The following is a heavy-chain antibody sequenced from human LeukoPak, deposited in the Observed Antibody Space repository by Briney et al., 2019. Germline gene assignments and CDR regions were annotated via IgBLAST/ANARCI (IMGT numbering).Heavy chain of an antibody. CDR3: ASGDHWYRLDY. Sequence: SQTLSLTCTVSGGSISSGSYYWSWIRQPAGKGLEWIGRIYTSGSTNYNPSLKSRVTISVDTSKNQFSLKLSSVTAADTAVYYCASGDHWYRLDYWGQGTLVSVSS. J-gene: IGHJ4*02. D-gene: IGHD6-13*01. CDR1: GGSISSGSYY. V-gene: IGHV4-61*02. CDR2: IYTSGST.